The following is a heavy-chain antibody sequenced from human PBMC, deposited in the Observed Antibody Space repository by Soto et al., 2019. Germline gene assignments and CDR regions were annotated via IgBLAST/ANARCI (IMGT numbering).Heavy chain of an antibody. Sequence: RKDKGKGLEWVTIISYDGSNKYYADSVKGRFTISRDNSKNTLYLQMNSLRTEDTAVYYCAKARRCSYHHVMNVLGQGTTDTVSS. V-gene: IGHV3-30*18. CDR2: ISYDGSNK. CDR3: AKARRCSYHHVMNV. D-gene: IGHD6-19*01. J-gene: IGHJ6*02.